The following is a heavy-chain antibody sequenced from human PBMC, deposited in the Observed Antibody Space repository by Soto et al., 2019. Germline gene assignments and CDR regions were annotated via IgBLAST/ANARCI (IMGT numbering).Heavy chain of an antibody. CDR2: IYYSGST. CDR1: GGSISSSSYY. D-gene: IGHD3-10*01. CDR3: ARQVLYYYGSGSYYPHDY. J-gene: IGHJ4*02. Sequence: SETLSLTCTVSGGSISSSSYYWGWIRQPPGKGLEWIGSIYYSGSTYYNPSLKSRVTISVDTSKNQFSLKLSSVTAADTAVYYCARQVLYYYGSGSYYPHDYWGQGTLVTVSS. V-gene: IGHV4-39*01.